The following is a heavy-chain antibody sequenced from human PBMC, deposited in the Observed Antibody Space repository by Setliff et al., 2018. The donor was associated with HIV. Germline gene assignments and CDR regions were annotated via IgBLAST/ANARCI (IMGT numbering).Heavy chain of an antibody. J-gene: IGHJ3*02. CDR2: MSAYSGDT. V-gene: IGHV1-18*04. Sequence: ASVKVSCKASGYTFTAYGITWVRQAPGQGLEGMGWMSAYSGDTKYAQKIQGRVNMTRDTSTDTAYVELRSLRFDDTALCCCVRGYYYDKTGYGTFDSWGQGTVVTVSS. CDR3: VRGYYYDKTGYGTFDS. D-gene: IGHD3-22*01. CDR1: GYTFTAYG.